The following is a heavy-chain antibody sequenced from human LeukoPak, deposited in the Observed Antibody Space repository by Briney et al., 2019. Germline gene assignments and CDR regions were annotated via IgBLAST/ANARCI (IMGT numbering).Heavy chain of an antibody. D-gene: IGHD6-13*01. J-gene: IGHJ1*01. CDR2: INHSGST. V-gene: IGHV4-34*01. CDR3: ARGPGSSWYLYFQH. CDR1: GGSFSGYY. Sequence: SETLSLTCAVYGGSFSGYYWSWIRQPPGKGLEWIGEINHSGSTNYNPSLKSRVTISVDTSKNQFSLKLSSVTAADTAVYYCARGPGSSWYLYFQHWGQGTLVTASS.